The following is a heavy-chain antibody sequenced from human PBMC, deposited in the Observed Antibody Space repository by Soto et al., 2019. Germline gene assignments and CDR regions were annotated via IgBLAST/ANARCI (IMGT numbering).Heavy chain of an antibody. D-gene: IGHD6-19*01. Sequence: QVQLVESGGGVVQPGRSLRLSCAASGFTFSSYGMHWVRQAPGKGLEWVAVIWYDGSNKYYADSVKGRFTISRDNSKNTLYLQMNSLRAEDTAVYYCARGQQWPALFDYWGQGTLVTVSS. CDR3: ARGQQWPALFDY. CDR2: IWYDGSNK. V-gene: IGHV3-33*01. CDR1: GFTFSSYG. J-gene: IGHJ4*02.